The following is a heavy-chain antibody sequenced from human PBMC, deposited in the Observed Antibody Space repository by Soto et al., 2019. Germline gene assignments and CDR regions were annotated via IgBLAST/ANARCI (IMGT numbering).Heavy chain of an antibody. CDR1: GYSFNSYW. Sequence: LKISCKASGYSFNSYWIGWVRQMPGKGLEWMGIVHPGNSDIRYSPSFQGQVTASVDRSISTAYLQWSSLKASDTAMYYCAALTGATFHWGQGTLVTVSS. J-gene: IGHJ4*02. D-gene: IGHD1-20*01. V-gene: IGHV5-51*01. CDR2: VHPGNSDI. CDR3: AALTGATFH.